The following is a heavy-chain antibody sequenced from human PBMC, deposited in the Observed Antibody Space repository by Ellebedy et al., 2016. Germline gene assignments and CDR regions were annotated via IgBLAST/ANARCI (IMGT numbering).Heavy chain of an antibody. CDR3: AGGSGWLCDQ. V-gene: IGHV3-7*01. D-gene: IGHD6-19*01. CDR1: GFTFGSYW. J-gene: IGHJ4*02. Sequence: GGSLRLSCAASGFTFGSYWMYWFRQAPGKGLEWVASIKQDGSQKDYVDSVKGRFTISRDNAKNSLYLQMNSLRAEDTAVYYCAGGSGWLCDQWGQGTLVTVSS. CDR2: IKQDGSQK.